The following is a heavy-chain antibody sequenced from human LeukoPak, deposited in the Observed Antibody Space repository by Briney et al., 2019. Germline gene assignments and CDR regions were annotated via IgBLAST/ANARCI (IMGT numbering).Heavy chain of an antibody. J-gene: IGHJ4*02. CDR3: AKAAESIVVVPAAFDY. CDR2: ISGSGGST. V-gene: IGHV3-23*01. CDR1: GFTFSSYA. D-gene: IGHD2-2*01. Sequence: GGSLRLSCAASGFTFSSYAMSWVRQAPGKGLEWVSAISGSGGSTYYADSVKGRFTISRDNSKNTLYLQMNSLRAEDTAVYYCAKAAESIVVVPAAFDYWGQGNLVTVSS.